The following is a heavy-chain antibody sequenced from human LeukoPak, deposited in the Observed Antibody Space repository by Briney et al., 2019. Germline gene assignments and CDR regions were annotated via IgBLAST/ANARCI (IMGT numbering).Heavy chain of an antibody. CDR2: IIPILGIA. D-gene: IGHD6-13*01. J-gene: IGHJ4*02. V-gene: IGHV1-69*04. CDR3: ARDPGDIAAAGTFDY. CDR1: GGTFSSYA. Sequence: GASVKVSCKASGGTFSSYATSWVRQAPGQGLEWMGRIIPILGIANYAQKFQGRVTITADKSTSTAYMELSSLRSEDTAVYYCARDPGDIAAAGTFDYWGQGTLVTVSS.